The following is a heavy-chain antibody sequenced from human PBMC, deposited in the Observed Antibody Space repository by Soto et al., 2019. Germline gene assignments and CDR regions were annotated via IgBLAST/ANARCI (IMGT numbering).Heavy chain of an antibody. V-gene: IGHV3-15*07. D-gene: IGHD6-19*01. CDR3: ATVPDSSGPT. CDR1: RFTFSADW. CDR2: IKPKSEGETA. J-gene: IGHJ4*02. Sequence: EMQLVQSGGGLVKPGGSLRLSCVASRFTFSADWLNWIRQAPGKGLEWVGRIKPKSEGETADYTAPVRGRFTISRDDSQNTLHLQMDSLKTEDTAVYYCATVPDSSGPTWGLGVLVTVSS.